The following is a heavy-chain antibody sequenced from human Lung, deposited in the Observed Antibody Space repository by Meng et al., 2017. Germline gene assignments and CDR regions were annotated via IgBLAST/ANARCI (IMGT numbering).Heavy chain of an antibody. D-gene: IGHD4-17*01. J-gene: IGHJ5*02. CDR3: ARGDYGGWPDP. CDR2: MYTNNGNT. Sequence: QVQLAQSGAEVKKPGASVKVSCRTYGYPFTQDAVHWVRQAPGQRLEWMGWMYTNNGNTKSSQKFQGRVTMTRDTSASTAYMELSSLRSEDTAVYYCARGDYGGWPDPWGQGTLVTVSS. CDR1: GYPFTQDA. V-gene: IGHV1-3*04.